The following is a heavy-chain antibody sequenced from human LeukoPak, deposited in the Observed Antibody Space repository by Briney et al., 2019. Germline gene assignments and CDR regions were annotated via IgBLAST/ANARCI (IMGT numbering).Heavy chain of an antibody. J-gene: IGHJ3*02. CDR2: IYYNGNT. V-gene: IGHV4-59*01. Sequence: PSGTLSLTCTVSGVSISSSYWSWIRQPPGKRLEWIGYIYYNGNTNSNPSLKSRVTISADTSKNQFSLKLSSVTAADTAVYYCVRGNYDNRGYSNASDIWGQGAMVTVSS. D-gene: IGHD3-22*01. CDR3: VRGNYDNRGYSNASDI. CDR1: GVSISSSY.